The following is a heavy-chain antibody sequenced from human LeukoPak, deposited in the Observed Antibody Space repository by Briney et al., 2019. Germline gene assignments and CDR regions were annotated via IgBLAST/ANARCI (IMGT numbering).Heavy chain of an antibody. D-gene: IGHD2-2*01. CDR2: IRWSSDSV. CDR3: VKDFGQTTAAIAY. Sequence: GGSLRLSCAASGFPFDDYAMHWVRQAPGKGLEWVSGIRWSSDSVGYADSVRGRFTISRDKAKNSLYLQMNSLGAEDTALYYCVKDFGQTTAAIAYWGQGTLVTVSS. J-gene: IGHJ4*02. V-gene: IGHV3-9*01. CDR1: GFPFDDYA.